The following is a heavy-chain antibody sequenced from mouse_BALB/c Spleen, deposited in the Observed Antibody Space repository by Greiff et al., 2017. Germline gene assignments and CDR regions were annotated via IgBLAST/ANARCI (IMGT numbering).Heavy chain of an antibody. Sequence: DVQLQESGGDLVKPGGSLKLSCAASGFTFSSYGMSWVRQTPDKRLEWVATISSGGSYTYYPDSVKGRFTISRDNAKNTLYLQMSSLKSEDTAMYYCARSYDYDDAMDYWGQGTSVTVSS. CDR3: ARSYDYDDAMDY. CDR2: ISSGGSYT. V-gene: IGHV5-6*01. CDR1: GFTFSSYG. D-gene: IGHD2-4*01. J-gene: IGHJ4*01.